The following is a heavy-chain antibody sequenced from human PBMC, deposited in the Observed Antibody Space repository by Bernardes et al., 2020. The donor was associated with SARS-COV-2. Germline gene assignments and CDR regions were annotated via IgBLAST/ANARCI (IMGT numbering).Heavy chain of an antibody. D-gene: IGHD6-19*01. CDR3: ASGSVADYYGMDV. CDR1: GGSFSGYY. V-gene: IGHV4-34*01. Sequence: SETLSLTCAVYGGSFSGYYWSWIRQPPGKGLEWIGEINHSGSTNYNPSLKSRVTISVDTSKNQFSLKLSSVTAADTAVYYCASGSVADYYGMDVWGQGTTVTVSS. CDR2: INHSGST. J-gene: IGHJ6*02.